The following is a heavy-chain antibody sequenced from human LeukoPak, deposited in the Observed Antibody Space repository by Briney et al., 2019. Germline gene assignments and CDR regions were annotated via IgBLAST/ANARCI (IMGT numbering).Heavy chain of an antibody. CDR2: ISSSSSYI. D-gene: IGHD6-13*01. J-gene: IGHJ4*02. CDR3: ARVVHSSSWYNVGTVQIFDY. V-gene: IGHV3-21*01. CDR1: GFTFSSYS. Sequence: PGGSLRLSCAASGFTFSSYSMNWVRQAPGKGLEWVSSISSSSSYIYYADSVKGRFTISRDNAKNSLYLQMNSLRAEDTAVYYCARVVHSSSWYNVGTVQIFDYWGQGTLVTVSS.